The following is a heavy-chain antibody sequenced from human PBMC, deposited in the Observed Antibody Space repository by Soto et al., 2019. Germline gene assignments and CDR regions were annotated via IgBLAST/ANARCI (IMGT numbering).Heavy chain of an antibody. J-gene: IGHJ6*02. D-gene: IGHD2-8*01. V-gene: IGHV3-7*01. Sequence: GGSLRLSCAASGFTFSSYWMSWVRQAPGKGLEWVANIKQDGSEKYYVDSVKGRFTISRDNAKDSLYLQMNSLRAEDTAVYYCASMTNHYYYGMDVWGQGTTVTVSS. CDR3: ASMTNHYYYGMDV. CDR2: IKQDGSEK. CDR1: GFTFSSYW.